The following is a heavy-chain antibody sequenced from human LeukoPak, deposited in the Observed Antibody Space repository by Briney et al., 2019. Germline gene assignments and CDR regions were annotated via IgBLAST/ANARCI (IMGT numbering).Heavy chain of an antibody. CDR1: GFTFSSYA. CDR3: AKDSARRKVTDFDY. D-gene: IGHD6-6*01. Sequence: GGSLRLSCAASGFTFSSYAMSWVRQAPGKGLEWVSAISGSGGSTYYADSVKGRFTISRDNFKNTLYLQMNSLRAEDTAVYYCAKDSARRKVTDFDYWGQGTLVTVSS. V-gene: IGHV3-23*01. J-gene: IGHJ4*02. CDR2: ISGSGGST.